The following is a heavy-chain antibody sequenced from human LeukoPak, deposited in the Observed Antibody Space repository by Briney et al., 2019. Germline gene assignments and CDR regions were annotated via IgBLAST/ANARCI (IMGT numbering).Heavy chain of an antibody. Sequence: GGSLRLSCPVSGFTFSDYAMTWVRQAPGKGLEWVSSIFAGGGAALCADSVRGRFTIFRDDSKSTLFLQMHSLRAEDTAIYYCAKNYYDRRGPYSWVFDYWGQGTLVTVSS. V-gene: IGHV3-23*01. CDR1: GFTFSDYA. CDR3: AKNYYDRRGPYSWVFDY. J-gene: IGHJ4*02. CDR2: IFAGGGAA. D-gene: IGHD3-22*01.